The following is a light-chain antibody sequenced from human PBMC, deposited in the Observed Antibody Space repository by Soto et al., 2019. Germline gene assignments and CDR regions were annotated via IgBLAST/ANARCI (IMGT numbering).Light chain of an antibody. Sequence: EIVLTQSPATLSLSPGERATLSCRASQSVGSYLAWYQQKPGQAPRLLIYDASNRATGIPARFSGSGSGTDVTLTISSLEPEDVSVYYCQQRSNWPPVTFGGGTKVEIK. V-gene: IGKV3-11*01. CDR1: QSVGSY. CDR3: QQRSNWPPVT. J-gene: IGKJ4*01. CDR2: DAS.